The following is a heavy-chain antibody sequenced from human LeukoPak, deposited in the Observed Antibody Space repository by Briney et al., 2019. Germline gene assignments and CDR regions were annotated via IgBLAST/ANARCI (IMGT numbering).Heavy chain of an antibody. CDR3: AKDSYYYDSSGNFDY. CDR2: ISGSGGST. CDR1: GFTFSSYA. V-gene: IGHV3-23*01. D-gene: IGHD3-22*01. J-gene: IGHJ4*02. Sequence: GGSLRLSCAASGFTFSSYAMSWVRQAPGKGLEWVSAISGSGGSTYYADSVKGRFTISRDNSKNTLYLQMNSLRAEDTAVYYCAKDSYYYDSSGNFDYWGQGTLVTVSS.